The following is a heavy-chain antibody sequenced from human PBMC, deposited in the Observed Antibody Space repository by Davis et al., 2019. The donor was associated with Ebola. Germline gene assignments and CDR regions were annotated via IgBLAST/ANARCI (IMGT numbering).Heavy chain of an antibody. V-gene: IGHV4-4*02. J-gene: IGHJ6*04. CDR1: GDSVSSRNW. Sequence: SETLSLTCAVSGDSVSSRNWWSWVRQSPGKGLEWIAEIYHGGITKYNPSLKSRVTMSVDMSKNQFSLRLTSVTAADTAVYYCARVLKGIAAAGRLYYYYGMDVWGKGTTVTVSS. CDR3: ARVLKGIAAAGRLYYYYGMDV. CDR2: IYHGGIT. D-gene: IGHD6-13*01.